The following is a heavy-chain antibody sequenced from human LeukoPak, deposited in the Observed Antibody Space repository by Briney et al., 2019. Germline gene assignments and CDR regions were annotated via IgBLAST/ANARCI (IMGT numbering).Heavy chain of an antibody. CDR1: GGSISSYY. CDR3: AALLYYFDY. D-gene: IGHD2-15*01. CDR2: IYYSGST. J-gene: IGHJ4*02. V-gene: IGHV4-59*01. Sequence: PSETLSLTCTVSGGSISSYYWSWIRQPPGKGLEWIGYIYYSGSTNYNPSLKSRVTISVDTSKNQFSLKLSSVTAADTAVYYCAALLYYFDYWGQGTLVTVSS.